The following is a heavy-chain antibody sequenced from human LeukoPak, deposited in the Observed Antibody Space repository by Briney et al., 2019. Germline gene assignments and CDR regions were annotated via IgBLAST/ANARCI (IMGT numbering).Heavy chain of an antibody. CDR2: IYYSGSP. CDR1: GGSISSYY. D-gene: IGHD1-1*01. V-gene: IGHV4-59*12. Sequence: MSSETLSLTCTVSGGSISSYYWSWIRQPPGKGLEWIGNIYYSGSPNYNPSLKSRVTISVDKSRNHFSLNLSSVTAADTAVYYCARVNINNWHSCDYWGQGTLVTVSS. CDR3: ARVNINNWHSCDY. J-gene: IGHJ4*02.